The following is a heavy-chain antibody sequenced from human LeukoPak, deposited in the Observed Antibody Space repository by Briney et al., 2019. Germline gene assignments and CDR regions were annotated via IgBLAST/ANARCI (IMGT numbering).Heavy chain of an antibody. J-gene: IGHJ4*02. D-gene: IGHD5-18*01. CDR1: GYTFSSYI. V-gene: IGHV3-21*06. CDR3: ARVPLGYSYGSYFDY. Sequence: GGSLRLSCAASGYTFSSYIMNWVRQAPGKGLEWVSSISSSGSYIYDADSVKGRFTISRDNAKNSLYLQMNSLRAEDTAVYYCARVPLGYSYGSYFDYWGQGTLVTVSS. CDR2: ISSSGSYI.